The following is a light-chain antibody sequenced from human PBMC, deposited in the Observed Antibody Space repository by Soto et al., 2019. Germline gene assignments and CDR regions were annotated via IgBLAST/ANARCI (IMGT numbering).Light chain of an antibody. V-gene: IGKV1-8*01. CDR3: QQYGSSGT. J-gene: IGKJ1*01. CDR1: QGIGSY. CDR2: AAS. Sequence: AIRMTQSPSSLSASTGDRVTITCRASQGIGSYLAWYQQKPGKAPRLLIYAASTLQSGVPSRFSGSGSGTDFTLTINSLHPEDFATYYCQQYGSSGTFGQGTKVDI.